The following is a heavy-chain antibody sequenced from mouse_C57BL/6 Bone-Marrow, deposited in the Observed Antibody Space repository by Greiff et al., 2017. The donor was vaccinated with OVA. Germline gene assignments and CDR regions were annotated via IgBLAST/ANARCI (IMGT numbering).Heavy chain of an antibody. CDR2: SGNKANDYTT. D-gene: IGHD1-1*01. J-gene: IGHJ1*03. CDR3: ARDAGTTVVATRWYFDV. V-gene: IGHV7-1*01. CDR1: GFTFSDFY. Sequence: EVKLVESGGGLVQSGRSLRLSCATSGFTFSDFYMEWVRQAPGKGLEWIAASGNKANDYTTEYSAPVKGRLIVSRDTSQSILYLQMNAQRAEDTAIYYCARDAGTTVVATRWYFDVWGTGTTVTVSS.